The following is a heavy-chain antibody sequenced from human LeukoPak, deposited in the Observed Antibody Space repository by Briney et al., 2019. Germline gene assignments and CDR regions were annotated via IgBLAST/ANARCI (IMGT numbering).Heavy chain of an antibody. CDR3: ARGKSSGYYHGDDPYVDY. CDR1: GFTVSSNY. J-gene: IGHJ4*02. V-gene: IGHV3-53*01. Sequence: PGGSLRLSCAASGFTVSSNYMNWVRQAPGKGLEWVSVIYGGGTTYYADSVRGRFTISRDNSKNTVYFQMNSLRAEDTAVYYCARGKSSGYYHGDDPYVDYWGQGTLVTVSS. D-gene: IGHD3-22*01. CDR2: IYGGGTT.